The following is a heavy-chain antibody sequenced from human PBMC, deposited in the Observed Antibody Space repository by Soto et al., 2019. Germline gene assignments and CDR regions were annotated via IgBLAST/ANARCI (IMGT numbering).Heavy chain of an antibody. CDR1: GFTFSSYP. V-gene: IGHV3-30-3*01. CDR3: ARGPITQTSFIDH. D-gene: IGHD1-20*01. CDR2: ISYDGGNQ. Sequence: PGGSLRLSCEASGFTFSSYPMYWVRQAPGKGLEWVTVISYDGGNQYYADSVKGRFTISRDNSKDTLYLQMHSLRSDDTAVYFCARGPITQTSFIDHWGQGTLVTVSS. J-gene: IGHJ4*02.